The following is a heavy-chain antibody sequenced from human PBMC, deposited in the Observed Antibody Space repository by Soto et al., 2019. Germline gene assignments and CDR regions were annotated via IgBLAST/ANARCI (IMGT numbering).Heavy chain of an antibody. CDR2: IYYSGST. CDR3: AREPANWNDGYFDY. D-gene: IGHD1-1*01. CDR1: GGSISSYY. J-gene: IGHJ4*02. V-gene: IGHV4-59*01. Sequence: SETLSLTCTVSGGSISSYYWSWIRQPPGKGLEWIGYIYYSGSTNYNPSLKSRVTISVETSKNQFSLKLSSVTAADTAVYYCAREPANWNDGYFDYWRQGSMVTVCS.